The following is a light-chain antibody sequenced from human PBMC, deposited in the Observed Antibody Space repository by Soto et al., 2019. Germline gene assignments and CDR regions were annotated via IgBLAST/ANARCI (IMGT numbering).Light chain of an antibody. CDR1: STDFVSYNR. CDR3: SLYTSENTYV. CDR2: EAS. J-gene: IGLJ1*01. V-gene: IGLV2-18*01. Sequence: QSVLTQPPSVSGSPGQSVTISCTGTSTDFVSYNRVSWYQQPPGTAPKLIIYEASNRPSGVPDRSGSKSVNTASLTISGLQAADEADYYCSLYTSENTYVFGTGTKLTVL.